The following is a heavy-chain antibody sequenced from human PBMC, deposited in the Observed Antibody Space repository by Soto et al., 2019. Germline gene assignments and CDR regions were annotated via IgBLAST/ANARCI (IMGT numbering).Heavy chain of an antibody. CDR1: GFTFSSYA. D-gene: IGHD3-3*01. CDR3: AKMPAPYYDFWSGYYPYYYYYYYMDV. Sequence: GGSLRLSCAASGFTFSSYAMSWVRQAPGKGLEWVSAISGSGGSTYYADSVKGRFTISRDNSKNTLYLQMNSLRAEDTAVYYCAKMPAPYYDFWSGYYPYYYYYYYMDVWGKGTTVTVSS. J-gene: IGHJ6*03. V-gene: IGHV3-23*01. CDR2: ISGSGGST.